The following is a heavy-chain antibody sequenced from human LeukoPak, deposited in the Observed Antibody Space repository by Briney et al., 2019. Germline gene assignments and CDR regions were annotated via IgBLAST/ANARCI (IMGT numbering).Heavy chain of an antibody. D-gene: IGHD3-10*01. J-gene: IGHJ3*02. Sequence: GGSLRLSCAASGFTFSSYAMSWVRQAPGKGLEWVSGISGNGGSTYYADSVKGRVTISRDNSKNTLYLQMNSLRAEDTAVYYCARDDVGYYGSGSYAFDIWGQGTMVTVSS. CDR2: ISGNGGST. CDR1: GFTFSSYA. CDR3: ARDDVGYYGSGSYAFDI. V-gene: IGHV3-23*01.